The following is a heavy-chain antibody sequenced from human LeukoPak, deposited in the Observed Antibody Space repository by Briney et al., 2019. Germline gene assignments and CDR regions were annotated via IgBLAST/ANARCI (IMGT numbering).Heavy chain of an antibody. Sequence: PGGSLRLSCSASGFVFSIYTMYWVRQAPGKGPEYVSTISGSGNGGSIYYADSVKGRFTISGDDSKSIVYLQMNGLRSEDTAVYYCVKDFGRVRGTPDSWGQGTLVTVSS. CDR1: GFVFSIYT. CDR3: VKDFGRVRGTPDS. D-gene: IGHD2/OR15-2a*01. J-gene: IGHJ4*02. CDR2: ISGSGNGGSI. V-gene: IGHV3-64D*06.